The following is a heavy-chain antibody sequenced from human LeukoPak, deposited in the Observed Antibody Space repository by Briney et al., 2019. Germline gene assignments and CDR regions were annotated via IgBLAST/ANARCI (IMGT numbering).Heavy chain of an antibody. J-gene: IGHJ4*02. CDR2: ISSSSSYI. CDR1: GFTFSSYS. Sequence: GGSLRLSCAASGFTFSSYSMNWVRQAPGKGLEWVSSISSSSSYIYYADSVKGRFTISRDNAKNSLYLQMNSLRAEDTAVYYCARSSKVVVAATMVGYWGQGTLVTVSP. D-gene: IGHD2-15*01. V-gene: IGHV3-21*01. CDR3: ARSSKVVVAATMVGY.